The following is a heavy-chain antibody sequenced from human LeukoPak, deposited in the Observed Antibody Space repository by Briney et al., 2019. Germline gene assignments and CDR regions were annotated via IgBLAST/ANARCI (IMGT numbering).Heavy chain of an antibody. D-gene: IGHD3-10*01. Sequence: GESLKISCEVSGYTFTTYWIGWVRQMPGKGLEWMGIIYPGTSETRYSPSFQGQVTISADKSINTAYLQWGSLKASDTAMYYCARQMDYSSGNAFDPWGQGSLVTVSS. J-gene: IGHJ5*02. CDR3: ARQMDYSSGNAFDP. V-gene: IGHV5-51*01. CDR1: GYTFTTYW. CDR2: IYPGTSET.